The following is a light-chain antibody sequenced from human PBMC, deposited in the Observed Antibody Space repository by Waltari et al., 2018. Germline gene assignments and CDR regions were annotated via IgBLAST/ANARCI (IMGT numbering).Light chain of an antibody. V-gene: IGLV2-23*02. CDR1: SSDGGSYNL. CDR3: CSYASGSTYV. J-gene: IGLJ1*01. Sequence: QSALTQPASVSGSPGQPITISCTGTSSDGGSYNLVSWYQQHPGKGPKPILYDVTPRPCGVSVRCAGSKSGDTAALSISGLQAEDEADYYCCSYASGSTYVFGSGTKVTVL. CDR2: DVT.